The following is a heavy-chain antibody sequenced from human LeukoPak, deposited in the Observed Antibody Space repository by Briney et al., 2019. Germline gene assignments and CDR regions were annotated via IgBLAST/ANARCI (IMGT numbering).Heavy chain of an antibody. J-gene: IGHJ4*02. D-gene: IGHD7-27*01. Sequence: AASVKVSCKASGYTFTSYGISWVRQAPGQGLEWMGWISAYNGNTNYAQKFQGRVTMTRDTSINTAYMELSGLISEDTAVYYCTRGPPNWGYDFWGQGTLVTVSS. V-gene: IGHV1-18*01. CDR3: TRGPPNWGYDF. CDR1: GYTFTSYG. CDR2: ISAYNGNT.